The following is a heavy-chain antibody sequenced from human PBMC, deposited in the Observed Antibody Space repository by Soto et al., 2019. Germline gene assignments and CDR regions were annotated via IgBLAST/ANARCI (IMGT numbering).Heavy chain of an antibody. V-gene: IGHV4-61*08. CDR2: INYSGST. CDR1: GGSISSCDYY. CDR3: ARTYYYDSSGYY. J-gene: IGHJ4*02. D-gene: IGHD3-22*01. Sequence: SETLSLTCTVCGGSISSCDYYWRWNRQPPGKGLEWIGYINYSGSTNYNPSLKSRVTISVDTSKNQFSLKLSSVTAADTAVYYCARTYYYDSSGYYWGQGTLVTVSS.